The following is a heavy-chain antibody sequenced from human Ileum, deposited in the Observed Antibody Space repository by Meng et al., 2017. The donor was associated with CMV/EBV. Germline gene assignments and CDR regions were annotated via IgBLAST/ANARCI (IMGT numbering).Heavy chain of an antibody. CDR1: GYTFTSYY. J-gene: IGHJ5*02. Sequence: QVELGQSGAEVKKPGASVKVSCKASGYTFTSYYMHWVRQAPGQGLEWMGIINPSGGSTSYAQKFQGRVTMTRDTSISTVYMELNRLTSDDTAVYYCARVPGLEVADANWFDPWGQGTLVTVSS. CDR3: ARVPGLEVADANWFDP. D-gene: IGHD2-15*01. CDR2: INPSGGST. V-gene: IGHV1-46*01.